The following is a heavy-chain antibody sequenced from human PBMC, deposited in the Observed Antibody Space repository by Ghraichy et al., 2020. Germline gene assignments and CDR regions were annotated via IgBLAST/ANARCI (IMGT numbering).Heavy chain of an antibody. CDR2: IDQDGSEN. D-gene: IGHD3-9*01. CDR1: GFSSSNYW. V-gene: IGHV3-7*03. CDR3: ATGDYYIVYVHL. J-gene: IGHJ2*01. Sequence: GESLNISCVASGFSSSNYWINWVRQTPGKGLEWVANIDQDGSENWFRDSVRGRFTISRDNAKNSVYLQMNSLRAEGTAVYFCATGDYYIVYVHLWGRVTLATVSS.